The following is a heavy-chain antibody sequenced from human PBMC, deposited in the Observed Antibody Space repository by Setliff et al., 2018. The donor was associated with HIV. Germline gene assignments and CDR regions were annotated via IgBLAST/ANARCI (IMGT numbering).Heavy chain of an antibody. D-gene: IGHD3-10*01. Sequence: ASVKVSCKASNYTFTNYGVTWVRQAPGQGLEWMGWISGYSGNTEYSHKFQDRVTITADTSTSTAHMELRRLELDDTAVYYCATDRTQTGMNMVRGRLTDPARYPLDYWGQGTLVTVSS. CDR1: NYTFTNYG. J-gene: IGHJ4*02. CDR2: ISGYSGNT. V-gene: IGHV1-18*01. CDR3: ATDRTQTGMNMVRGRLTDPARYPLDY.